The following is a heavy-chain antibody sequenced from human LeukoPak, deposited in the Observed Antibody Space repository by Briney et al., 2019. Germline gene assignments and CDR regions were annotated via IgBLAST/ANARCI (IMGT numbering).Heavy chain of an antibody. CDR1: GGSINSDY. CDR3: ARNGYNGFDP. Sequence: SETLSLTCTVPGGSINSDYWSWIRHPPRKGLEWIGFIYYSGSTSYNPCLKSRGTISVDTSRAQFSLKLGAVTAAATAGYYCARNGYNGFDPWGQGTLVTVSS. CDR2: IYYSGST. J-gene: IGHJ5*02. V-gene: IGHV4-59*08. D-gene: IGHD5-24*01.